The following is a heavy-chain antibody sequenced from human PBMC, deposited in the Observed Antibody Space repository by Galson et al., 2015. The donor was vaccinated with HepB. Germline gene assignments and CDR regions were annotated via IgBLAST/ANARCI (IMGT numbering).Heavy chain of an antibody. CDR2: INPSGGST. Sequence: SVKVSCKASGYTFTSYYMHWVRQAPGQGLEWMGIINPSGGSTSYAQKFQGRVTMTRDTSTSTVYMELSSLRSEDTAVYYCARADSRGQYSSSWYTVGTFDIWGQGTMVTVSS. CDR1: GYTFTSYY. J-gene: IGHJ3*02. D-gene: IGHD6-13*01. CDR3: ARADSRGQYSSSWYTVGTFDI. V-gene: IGHV1-46*01.